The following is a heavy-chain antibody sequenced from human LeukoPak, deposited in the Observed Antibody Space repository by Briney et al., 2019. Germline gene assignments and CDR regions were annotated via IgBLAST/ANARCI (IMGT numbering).Heavy chain of an antibody. J-gene: IGHJ4*02. Sequence: SVKVSCKASGGTFSSYAISWVRQAPGQGLEWMGRIIPIFGIANYAQKFQGRVTITADKSTSTAYMELSSLRSEDTAVYYCARGIAVAKRFDYWGQGTLVTVSS. CDR3: ARGIAVAKRFDY. CDR2: IIPIFGIA. CDR1: GGTFSSYA. V-gene: IGHV1-69*04. D-gene: IGHD6-19*01.